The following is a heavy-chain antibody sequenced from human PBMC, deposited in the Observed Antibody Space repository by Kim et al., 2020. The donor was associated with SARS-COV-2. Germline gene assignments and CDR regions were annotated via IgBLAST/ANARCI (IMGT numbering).Heavy chain of an antibody. CDR1: GGSISSSTYS. Sequence: SETLSLTCTISGGSISSSTYSWNWFRQPPGDELEWIGGIDPSGTTYYNPSLKSRATPSVETSRNQFSLKLSSVTAADTAVFYCTRHLYGSSWFDYWGKG. V-gene: IGHV4-39*01. J-gene: IGHJ4*02. CDR3: TRHLYGSSWFDY. D-gene: IGHD6-13*01. CDR2: IDPSGTT.